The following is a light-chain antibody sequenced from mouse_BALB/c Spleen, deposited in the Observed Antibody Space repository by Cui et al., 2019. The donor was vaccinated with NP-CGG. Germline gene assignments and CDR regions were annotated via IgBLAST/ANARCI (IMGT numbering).Light chain of an antibody. CDR3: ALWYNNHWV. Sequence: QTVVTQESALTTSPGETVTLTCRSSTGAVTSNNYANWIQEKPDHLFTGLIGGTDNRAPGVHARFSGSLIGDKAALTITGAQTEDETIYFCALWYNNHWVFGGGTKLTVL. J-gene: IGLJ1*01. CDR2: GTD. V-gene: IGLV1*01. CDR1: TGAVTSNNY.